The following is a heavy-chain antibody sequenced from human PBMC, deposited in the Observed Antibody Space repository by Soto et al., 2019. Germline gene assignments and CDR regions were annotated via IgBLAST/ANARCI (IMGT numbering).Heavy chain of an antibody. Sequence: QVQLVESGGGVVQPRRSLRLSCAASGFIFTSYIVHWVRQAPGKGLEWVASVSYDGSKKHYADSVKGRFSISRDNSKNTVYLQMNSLRTEDTAVYYCAIDKGLLFDCNFASWGQGTLVTVSS. CDR2: VSYDGSKK. CDR3: AIDKGLLFDCNFAS. D-gene: IGHD3-16*01. V-gene: IGHV3-30*01. J-gene: IGHJ4*02. CDR1: GFIFTSYI.